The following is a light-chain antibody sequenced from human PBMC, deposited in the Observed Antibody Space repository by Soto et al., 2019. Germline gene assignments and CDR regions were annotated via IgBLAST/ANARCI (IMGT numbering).Light chain of an antibody. V-gene: IGLV1-44*01. CDR1: SSNIGSNT. Sequence: QSVLTQPPSASATPGQRVTISCSGSSSNIGSNTVNWYQQLPGTAPKLLIYKNNQRPSGVPDRFSASKSGASASLAISWRQSEEEADYYCGAWDEGLKGRVFGGGTQLTVL. CDR2: KNN. CDR3: GAWDEGLKGRV. J-gene: IGLJ3*02.